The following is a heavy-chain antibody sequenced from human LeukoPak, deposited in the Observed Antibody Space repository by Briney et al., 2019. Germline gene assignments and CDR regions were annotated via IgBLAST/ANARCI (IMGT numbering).Heavy chain of an antibody. CDR2: IYYSGTT. V-gene: IGHV4-59*01. D-gene: IGHD4-17*01. CDR1: GGSISSYY. CDR3: ARGFGDHGLNYFDY. Sequence: SETLSLTCTVSGGSISSYYWSCIRQPPGKGLEWIGHIYYSGTTNYNPSLKSRVTMSVVTSKKQFSLKVSSVTAADTAVYYCARGFGDHGLNYFDYWGQGTLVSVSS. J-gene: IGHJ4*02.